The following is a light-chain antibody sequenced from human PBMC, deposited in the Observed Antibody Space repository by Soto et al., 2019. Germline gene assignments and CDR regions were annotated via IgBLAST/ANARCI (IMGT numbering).Light chain of an antibody. Sequence: QSALTQPPSASGSPGQSVTISCTGTSSDVGGNKFVSWYQQHPGKAPRLIIYEVNRRPSGVPDRFSGPKSGNTASLTVSGLQDEDEADYYCSSFGGSNDVLFGGGTQLTVL. CDR1: SSDVGGNKF. J-gene: IGLJ7*01. V-gene: IGLV2-8*01. CDR3: SSFGGSNDVL. CDR2: EVN.